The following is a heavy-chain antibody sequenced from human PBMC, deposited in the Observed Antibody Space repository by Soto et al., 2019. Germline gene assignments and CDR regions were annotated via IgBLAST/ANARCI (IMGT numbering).Heavy chain of an antibody. Sequence: GASVKVSCKASGYIFTSYGINWLRQAPGQGLEWLGWIGLYIHNTNYAQKFQGRVTITTDTSTSTVYMELRSLTSDDTAVYYCARGAFDYGSESDYNNPLDYWGQGTLVTVSS. V-gene: IGHV1-18*04. J-gene: IGHJ4*02. CDR1: GYIFTSYG. D-gene: IGHD3-10*01. CDR2: IGLYIHNT. CDR3: ARGAFDYGSESDYNNPLDY.